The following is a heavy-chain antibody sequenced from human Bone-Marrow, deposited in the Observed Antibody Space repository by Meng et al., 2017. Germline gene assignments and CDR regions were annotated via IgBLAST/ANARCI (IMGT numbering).Heavy chain of an antibody. Sequence: GGSLRLSCGVSGFTFSSYPMHWVRQTPGKGLEWVAIISSDGNSKYYGDSAKGRFTISRDNSNNTLPLQVNSLRAEDTAVYYCARAYYFESSGYSFLGSYYFDYWGQGTPVTVSS. CDR3: ARAYYFESSGYSFLGSYYFDY. CDR1: GFTFSSYP. J-gene: IGHJ4*02. D-gene: IGHD3-22*01. CDR2: ISSDGNSK. V-gene: IGHV3-30*01.